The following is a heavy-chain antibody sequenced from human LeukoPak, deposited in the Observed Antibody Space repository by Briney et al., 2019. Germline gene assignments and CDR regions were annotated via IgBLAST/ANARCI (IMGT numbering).Heavy chain of an antibody. Sequence: ASVKASCKASGYTFTIYGISWVRQAPGQGLEWMGWISAYNGYKNYAQKFQGRVTMTTDTSTSTAYMDLRSLRSDDTAVYYCARLGNDYDFWSGYQPHDYWGQGTLVTVSS. CDR2: ISAYNGYK. CDR1: GYTFTIYG. J-gene: IGHJ4*02. D-gene: IGHD3-3*01. CDR3: ARLGNDYDFWSGYQPHDY. V-gene: IGHV1-18*01.